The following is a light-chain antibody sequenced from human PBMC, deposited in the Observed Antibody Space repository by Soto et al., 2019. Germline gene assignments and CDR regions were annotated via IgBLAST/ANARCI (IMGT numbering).Light chain of an antibody. CDR2: AAS. CDR1: QSISSY. CDR3: QQSYSTPWT. Sequence: DIQMTQSPSSLSASVGDRVTITCRASQSISSYLNWYQQKPGKAPKLLIYAASSLQSGVPSRFSGCGAGTDFTLTISSLQPEDFAPYYCQQSYSTPWTFGQGTKVEIK. J-gene: IGKJ1*01. V-gene: IGKV1-39*01.